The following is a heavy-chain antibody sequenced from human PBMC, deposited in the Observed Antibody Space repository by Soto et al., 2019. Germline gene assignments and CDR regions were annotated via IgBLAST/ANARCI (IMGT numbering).Heavy chain of an antibody. Sequence: GGSLRLSCAAPGFTFDDYAMHWVRQAPGKGLEWVSGISWNSGSIGYADSVKGRFTISRDNAKNSLYLQMNSLRAEDTALYYCAKDINLPIFGVVIMGGMDVWGQGTTVTVSS. J-gene: IGHJ6*02. V-gene: IGHV3-9*01. CDR1: GFTFDDYA. CDR2: ISWNSGSI. CDR3: AKDINLPIFGVVIMGGMDV. D-gene: IGHD3-3*01.